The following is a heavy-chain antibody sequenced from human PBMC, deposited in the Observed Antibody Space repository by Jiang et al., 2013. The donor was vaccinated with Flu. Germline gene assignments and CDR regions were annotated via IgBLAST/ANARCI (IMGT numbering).Heavy chain of an antibody. CDR3: ARHEQWLIRLDY. V-gene: IGHV4-39*01. CDR2: IHYTGST. CDR1: GGSINTNNY. Sequence: GLVKPSETLSLTCTVSGGSINTNNYWGWIRQPPGKGLEWIAGIHYTGSTYYKSSLRSRVAISMDTSKNQFSLSLNSVTAADTAVYYCARHEQWLIRLDYWGQGTLVTVSS. J-gene: IGHJ4*02. D-gene: IGHD1/OR15-1a*01.